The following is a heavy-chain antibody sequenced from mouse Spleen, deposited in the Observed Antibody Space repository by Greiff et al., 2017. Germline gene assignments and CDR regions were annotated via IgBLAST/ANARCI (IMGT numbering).Heavy chain of an antibody. V-gene: IGHV5-9-1*02. Sequence: VKLVESGEGLVKPGGSLKLSCAASGFTFSSYVMSWVRQTPEKRLEWVAYISSGGDYIYYADTVKGRFTISRDNARNTLYLQMSSLKSEDTAMYYCTRGVYDYDGPWFAYWGQGTLVTVSA. CDR3: TRGVYDYDGPWFAY. J-gene: IGHJ3*01. CDR1: GFTFSSYV. D-gene: IGHD2-4*01. CDR2: ISSGGDYI.